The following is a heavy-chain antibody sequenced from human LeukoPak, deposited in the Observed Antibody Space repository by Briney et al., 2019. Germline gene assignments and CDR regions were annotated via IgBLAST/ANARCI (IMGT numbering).Heavy chain of an antibody. J-gene: IGHJ4*02. CDR2: MSGGGDSD. Sequence: QSGGSLRLSCAASGFTFTSYAMSWVRQTPGKGLEWVASMSGGGDSDYYADSVKGRFTVSRDKSKNTLYVQMNSLRADDTAVYYCTKDASYARENDNSGFFIDWGQGTLVTVSS. CDR3: TKDASYARENDNSGFFID. D-gene: IGHD3-22*01. CDR1: GFTFTSYA. V-gene: IGHV3-23*01.